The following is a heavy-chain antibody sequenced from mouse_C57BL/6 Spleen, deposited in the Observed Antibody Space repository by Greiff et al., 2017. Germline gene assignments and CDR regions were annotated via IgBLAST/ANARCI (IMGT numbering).Heavy chain of an antibody. Sequence: EVQVVESGPGMVKPSQSLSLTCTVTGYSITSGYDWHWIRHFPGNKLEWMGYISYSGSTNYNPSLKSRISITHDTSKNHFFLKLNSVTTEDTATYYCARRTTVVATWDWYFDVWGTGTTVTVSS. D-gene: IGHD1-1*01. J-gene: IGHJ1*03. V-gene: IGHV3-1*01. CDR2: ISYSGST. CDR3: ARRTTVVATWDWYFDV. CDR1: GYSITSGYD.